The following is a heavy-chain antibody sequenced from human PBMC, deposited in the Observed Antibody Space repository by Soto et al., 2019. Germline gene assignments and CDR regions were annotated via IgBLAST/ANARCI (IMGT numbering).Heavy chain of an antibody. J-gene: IGHJ5*02. Sequence: QITLKESGPTLVKPTQTLTLTCTFSGFSLSTSGVGVGWIRQPPGKALEWLALIYWDDDKRYSPSLKSRLTITKDTSKNQVVLTMTNMDPVDTATYYCAHSITMVRGVKRNNWFDPWGQGTLVTVSS. D-gene: IGHD3-10*01. V-gene: IGHV2-5*02. CDR1: GFSLSTSGVG. CDR2: IYWDDDK. CDR3: AHSITMVRGVKRNNWFDP.